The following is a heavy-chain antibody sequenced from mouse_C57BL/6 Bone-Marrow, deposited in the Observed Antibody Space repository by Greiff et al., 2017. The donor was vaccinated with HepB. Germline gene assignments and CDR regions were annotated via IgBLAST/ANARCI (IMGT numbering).Heavy chain of an antibody. V-gene: IGHV14-4*01. CDR2: IDPENGDT. J-gene: IGHJ2*01. D-gene: IGHD1-1*01. Sequence: VQLQQSGAELVRPGASVKLSCTASGFNIKDDYMHWVKQRPEQGLEWIGWIDPENGDTEYASKFQGKATITADTSSNTAYLQLSSLTSEDTAVYDCTLTTVVATPFDYWGQGTTLTVSS. CDR3: TLTTVVATPFDY. CDR1: GFNIKDDY.